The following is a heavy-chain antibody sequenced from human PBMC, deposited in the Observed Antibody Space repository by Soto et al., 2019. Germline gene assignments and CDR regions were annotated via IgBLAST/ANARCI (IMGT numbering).Heavy chain of an antibody. J-gene: IGHJ4*02. V-gene: IGHV1-69*13. CDR2: IIPILGTP. CDR3: ARDRYDFWRGYLMDY. Sequence: SVKVSCKASGGTFSSYAINWVRQAPGQGLEWMAGIIPILGTPNYAQKFQGRVTITADESTSTAYMELSSLRSEDTAVYYCARDRYDFWRGYLMDYWGQGTVVSVSS. CDR1: GGTFSSYA. D-gene: IGHD3-3*01.